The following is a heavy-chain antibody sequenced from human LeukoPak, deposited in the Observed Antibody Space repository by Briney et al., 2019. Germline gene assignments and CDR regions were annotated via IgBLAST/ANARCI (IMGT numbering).Heavy chain of an antibody. V-gene: IGHV3-30-3*01. Sequence: PGGSLRLSCAASGFTFSSYAMHWVRQAPGKGLEWVAVISYDGSNKYYADSVKGRFTISRDNSKNTLYLQMNSLRAEDTAVYYCAREGPAGDFGLEYFQHWGQGTLVTVSS. J-gene: IGHJ1*01. D-gene: IGHD7-27*01. CDR1: GFTFSSYA. CDR3: AREGPAGDFGLEYFQH. CDR2: ISYDGSNK.